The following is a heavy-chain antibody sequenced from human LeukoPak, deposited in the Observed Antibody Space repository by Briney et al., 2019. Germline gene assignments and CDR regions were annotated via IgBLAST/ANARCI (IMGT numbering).Heavy chain of an antibody. CDR1: GFTFSSYS. Sequence: GGSLRLSCAASGFTFSSYSMNWVRQAPGKGLEWVSSISSSGSTIYYADSVKGRFTISRDNAKNSLYLQMNSLRAEDTAVYYCAREYCSGGSCYFDYWGQGTLVTVSS. D-gene: IGHD2-15*01. CDR2: ISSSGSTI. CDR3: AREYCSGGSCYFDY. V-gene: IGHV3-48*04. J-gene: IGHJ4*02.